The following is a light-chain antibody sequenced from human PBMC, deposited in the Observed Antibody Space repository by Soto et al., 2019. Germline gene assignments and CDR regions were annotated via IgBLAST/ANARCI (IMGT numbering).Light chain of an antibody. J-gene: IGLJ1*01. CDR2: EIS. CDR1: SSDVGYYNY. V-gene: IGLV2-14*01. CDR3: ASYTSSGTDV. Sequence: ALTQPASVSGSPGQSITISCTGSSSDVGYYNYVSWYQHHPGKAPKLLIFEISRRPSWTSSRFSGSRSGYTASLTISGLQAEDEADYYCASYTSSGTDVFGPGTKVTVL.